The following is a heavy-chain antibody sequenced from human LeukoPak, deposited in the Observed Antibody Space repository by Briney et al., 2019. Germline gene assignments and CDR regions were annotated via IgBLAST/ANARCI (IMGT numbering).Heavy chain of an antibody. V-gene: IGHV3-23*01. Sequence: PGGSLRLSCAASGFTFSSYSMNWVRQAPGKGLEWVSGIGGSGDKTYYTDSLKGRFTISRDNSKSTLYLQVNSLRVEDTAVYYCARISCTGNSCRPYSYYDMDVWGQGTTVTVSS. CDR1: GFTFSSYS. J-gene: IGHJ6*02. CDR2: IGGSGDKT. CDR3: ARISCTGNSCRPYSYYDMDV. D-gene: IGHD2-15*01.